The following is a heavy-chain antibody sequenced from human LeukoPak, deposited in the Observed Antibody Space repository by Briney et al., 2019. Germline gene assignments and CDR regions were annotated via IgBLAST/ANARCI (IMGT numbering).Heavy chain of an antibody. J-gene: IGHJ4*02. V-gene: IGHV1-69*06. D-gene: IGHD3-10*01. CDR1: GGSFNSYA. Sequence: SVKVSCKASGGSFNSYAISWVRQAPGQGLEWMGGIIPMFGTANYAQKFQGRVTTTADKSTSTAYMELSSLRSEDTAVYYCASRPRGKLWFGELSLWGQGTLVTVSS. CDR3: ASRPRGKLWFGELSL. CDR2: IIPMFGTA.